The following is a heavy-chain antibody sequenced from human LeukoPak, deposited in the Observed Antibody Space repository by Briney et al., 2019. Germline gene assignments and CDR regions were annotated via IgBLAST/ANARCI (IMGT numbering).Heavy chain of an antibody. CDR1: GFTFSSYA. CDR2: ISGSGGST. D-gene: IGHD3-22*01. J-gene: IGHJ5*02. Sequence: GGSLRLSCAASGFTFSSYAVSWVRQAPGKGLEWVSAISGSGGSTYYADSVKGRFTISRDNSKNTLYLQMNSLRAEDTAVYYCAKDLSSTQYYYDSSGYPRDDYNWFDPWGQGTLVTVSS. V-gene: IGHV3-23*01. CDR3: AKDLSSTQYYYDSSGYPRDDYNWFDP.